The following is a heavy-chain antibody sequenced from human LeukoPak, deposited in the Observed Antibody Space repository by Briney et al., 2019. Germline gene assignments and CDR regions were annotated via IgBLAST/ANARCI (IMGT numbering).Heavy chain of an antibody. CDR2: IYTSGST. CDR3: ARAKAVNVAAAGTYSFDY. V-gene: IGHV4-61*02. Sequence: SETLSLTCTVSGYSISSGYYWGWIRQPAGMGLEWIGRIYTSGSTNYNPSLKSRVTISVDTSKNQFSLKLSSVTAADTAVYYCARAKAVNVAAAGTYSFDYWGQGTLVTVSS. J-gene: IGHJ4*02. CDR1: GYSISSGYY. D-gene: IGHD6-13*01.